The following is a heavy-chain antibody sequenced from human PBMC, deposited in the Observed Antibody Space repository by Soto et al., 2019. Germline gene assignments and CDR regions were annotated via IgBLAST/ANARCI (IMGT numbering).Heavy chain of an antibody. CDR2: IVPVFGRP. CDR3: AREGSGYNF. D-gene: IGHD5-12*01. Sequence: SVKVPCKASGGSFSNFGISWVRQAPGQGLEWMGGIVPVFGRPNYAQRFRGRLTITADESTSTGYMELISLRSDDTAVYYCAREGSGYNFWGQGTQVTVSS. V-gene: IGHV1-69*13. CDR1: GGSFSNFG. J-gene: IGHJ4*02.